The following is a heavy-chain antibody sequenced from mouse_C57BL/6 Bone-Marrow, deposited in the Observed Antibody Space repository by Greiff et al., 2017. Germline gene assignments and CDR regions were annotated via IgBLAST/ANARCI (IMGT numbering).Heavy chain of an antibody. CDR1: GYTFTSYW. V-gene: IGHV1-55*01. Sequence: QVHVKQSGAELVKPGASVKMSCKASGYTFTSYWITWVKQRPGQGLEWIGDIYPGSGSTNYNEKFKSKATLTVDTSSSTAYMQLSSLTSEDSAVYYCGIYYDKGGAMDYWGQGTSVTVSS. J-gene: IGHJ4*01. CDR2: IYPGSGST. D-gene: IGHD2-4*01. CDR3: GIYYDKGGAMDY.